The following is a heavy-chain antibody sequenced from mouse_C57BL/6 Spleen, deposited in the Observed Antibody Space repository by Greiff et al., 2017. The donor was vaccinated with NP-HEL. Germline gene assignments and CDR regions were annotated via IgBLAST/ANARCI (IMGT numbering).Heavy chain of an antibody. J-gene: IGHJ2*01. Sequence: LQESGAELVKPGASVKISCKASGYAFSSYWMNWVKQRPGKGLEWIGQIYPGDGDTNYNGKFKGKATLTADKSSSTAYMQLSSLTSEDSAVYFCAKGQLAYYFDYWGQGTTLTVSS. CDR3: AKGQLAYYFDY. D-gene: IGHD4-1*02. CDR1: GYAFSSYW. V-gene: IGHV1-80*01. CDR2: IYPGDGDT.